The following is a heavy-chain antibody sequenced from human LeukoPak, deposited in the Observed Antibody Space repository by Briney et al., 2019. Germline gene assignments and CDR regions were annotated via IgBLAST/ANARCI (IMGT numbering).Heavy chain of an antibody. CDR2: INHGGST. V-gene: IGHV4-34*01. J-gene: IGHJ4*02. CDR3: AGAVFSSGRDY. CDR1: GGSFSAYY. Sequence: SETLSLTCAVYGGSFSAYYWHWIRQPPGKGLEWIGKINHGGSTTYNPSAKSRVTISVDTSKNQFSLKLNSVTAADTAVYYCAGAVFSSGRDYWGQGTLATVSS. D-gene: IGHD6-6*01.